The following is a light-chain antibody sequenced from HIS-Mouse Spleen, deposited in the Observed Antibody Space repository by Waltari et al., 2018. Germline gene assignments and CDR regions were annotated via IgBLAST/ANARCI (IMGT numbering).Light chain of an antibody. J-gene: IGLJ3*02. CDR3: CSYAGSSTWV. V-gene: IGLV2-23*01. CDR1: SSYGGSYNL. Sequence: QPALTQPASVSGSPGQSNTISCTGTSSYGGSYNLVPWYQQHPGKAPKLMIYEGSKRPSGVSNRFSGSKSGNTASLTISGLQAEDEADYYCCSYAGSSTWVFGGGTKLTVL. CDR2: EGS.